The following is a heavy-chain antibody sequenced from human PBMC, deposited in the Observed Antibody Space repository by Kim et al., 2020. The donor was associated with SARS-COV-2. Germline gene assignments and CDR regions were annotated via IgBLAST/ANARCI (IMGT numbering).Heavy chain of an antibody. V-gene: IGHV4-34*01. CDR2: INQRGST. CDR3: AGGHSARGYSDSLYLDY. D-gene: IGHD5-12*01. Sequence: SETLSLTCAVYGGSFRFYYWSWIRQSPGKGLEWIGVINQRGSTNYNPSLKSRVTISLGTSKNQFSLRLSSVTAADTAVYYCAGGHSARGYSDSLYLDYWGQGRRVTGS. CDR1: GGSFRFYY. J-gene: IGHJ4*02.